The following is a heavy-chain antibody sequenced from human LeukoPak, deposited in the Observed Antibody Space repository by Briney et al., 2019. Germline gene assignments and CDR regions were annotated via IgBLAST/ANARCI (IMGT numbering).Heavy chain of an antibody. CDR2: INHNGNVN. CDR3: AREKYCGGDCLYFDY. D-gene: IGHD2-21*02. CDR1: GFTFSSYW. Sequence: GGSLRLSCAASGFTFSSYWMNWARQAPGKGLEWVASINHNGNVNYYVDSVKGRFTISRDNSKNTLYLQMNSLRAEDTAVYYCAREKYCGGDCLYFDYWGQGTLVTVSS. J-gene: IGHJ4*02. V-gene: IGHV3-7*03.